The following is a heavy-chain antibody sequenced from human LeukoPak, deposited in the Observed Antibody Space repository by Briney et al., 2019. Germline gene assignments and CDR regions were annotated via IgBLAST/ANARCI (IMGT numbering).Heavy chain of an antibody. D-gene: IGHD2-21*02. CDR2: IIPIFGTA. Sequence: ASVKVSCKASGGTFSSYAISWVRQAPGQGLEWMGRIIPIFGTANYARKFQGRVTITTDESTSTAYMELSSLRSKDTAVYYCARDEDGDCPNDYWGQGTLVTVSS. CDR1: GGTFSSYA. CDR3: ARDEDGDCPNDY. J-gene: IGHJ4*02. V-gene: IGHV1-69*05.